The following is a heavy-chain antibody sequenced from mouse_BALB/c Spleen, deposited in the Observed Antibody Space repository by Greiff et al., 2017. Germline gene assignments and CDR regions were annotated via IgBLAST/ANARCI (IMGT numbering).Heavy chain of an antibody. D-gene: IGHD3-2*01. CDR3: ARAGVDSSGYCFAY. CDR2: ISSGGSYT. J-gene: IGHJ3*01. V-gene: IGHV5-6*01. Sequence: EVKLMESGGDLVKPGGSLKLSCAASGFTFSSYGMSWVRQTPDKRLEWVATISSGGSYTYYPDSVKGRFTISRDNAKNTLYLQLISLTSEDTAMYYCARAGVDSSGYCFAYWGQGTLVTVSA. CDR1: GFTFSSYG.